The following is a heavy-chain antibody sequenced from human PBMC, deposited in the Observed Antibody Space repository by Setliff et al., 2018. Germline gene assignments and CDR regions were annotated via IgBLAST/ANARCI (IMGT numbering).Heavy chain of an antibody. V-gene: IGHV1-18*04. J-gene: IGHJ4*02. CDR2: VSGYNGDT. D-gene: IGHD2-21*01. Sequence: GASVKVSCKASGHTLSNYGISWVRQAPGQGLEWMGWVSGYNGDTKYAQKFQGRVTMTTDKPRSTAYMELRSLRSDDTAVYYCAITEVHLSVDRPFDYWGQGTLVTVSS. CDR3: AITEVHLSVDRPFDY. CDR1: GHTLSNYG.